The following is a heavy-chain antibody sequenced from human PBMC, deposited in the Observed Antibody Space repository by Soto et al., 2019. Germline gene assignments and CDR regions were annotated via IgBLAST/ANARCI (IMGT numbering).Heavy chain of an antibody. J-gene: IGHJ6*02. D-gene: IGHD4-17*01. CDR1: GGTFSSYT. CDR3: ARGLTTVTSYYYYGMDV. CDR2: IIPILGIA. Sequence: QVQLVQSGAEVKKPGSSVKVSCKASGGTFSSYTISWVRQAPGQGLEWMGRIIPILGIANYAQKFQGRVTITADKSTSTAYMELSSLRSEDTAVYYCARGLTTVTSYYYYGMDVWGQGTTVTVSS. V-gene: IGHV1-69*02.